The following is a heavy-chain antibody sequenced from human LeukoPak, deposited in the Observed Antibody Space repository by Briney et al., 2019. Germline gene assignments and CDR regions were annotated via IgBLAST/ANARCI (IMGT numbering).Heavy chain of an antibody. J-gene: IGHJ6*03. CDR2: MNPNSGNT. Sequence: ASVKVSCKASGYTFTSYDINWVRQATGQGLEWMGWMNPNSGNTGYAQKFQGRVTMTRNTSISTAYMELSSLRSEDTAVYYCARGGAGVGGYYYYYMDVWGKGTTVTVSS. V-gene: IGHV1-8*01. D-gene: IGHD3-10*01. CDR1: GYTFTSYD. CDR3: ARGGAGVGGYYYYYMDV.